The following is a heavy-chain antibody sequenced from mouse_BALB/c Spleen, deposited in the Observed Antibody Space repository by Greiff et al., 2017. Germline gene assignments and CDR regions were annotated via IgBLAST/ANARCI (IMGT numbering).Heavy chain of an antibody. V-gene: IGHV14-4*02. Sequence: VQLQQSGAELVRPGASVKLSCTASGFNIKDYYMHWVKQRPEQGLEWIGWIDPENGDTEYAPKFQGKATMTADTSSNTAYLQLSSLTSEDTAVYYCNPDYRYDWYYDVWGAGTTVTVAS. CDR1: GFNIKDYY. D-gene: IGHD2-14*01. J-gene: IGHJ1*01. CDR2: IDPENGDT. CDR3: NPDYRYDWYYDV.